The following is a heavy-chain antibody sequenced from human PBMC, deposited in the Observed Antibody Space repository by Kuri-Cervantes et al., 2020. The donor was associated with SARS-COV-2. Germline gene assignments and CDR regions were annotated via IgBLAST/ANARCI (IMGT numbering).Heavy chain of an antibody. Sequence: SQTLSLTCAVNGGSFSGYYWSWIRQPAGKGLEWIGRIYTSGSTNYNPSLKSRVTMSVDTSKNQFSLKLSSVTAADTAVYYCARARYSSSYLYNWFDPWGQGTLVTVSS. V-gene: IGHV4-59*10. CDR3: ARARYSSSYLYNWFDP. D-gene: IGHD6-13*01. J-gene: IGHJ5*02. CDR2: IYTSGST. CDR1: GGSFSGYY.